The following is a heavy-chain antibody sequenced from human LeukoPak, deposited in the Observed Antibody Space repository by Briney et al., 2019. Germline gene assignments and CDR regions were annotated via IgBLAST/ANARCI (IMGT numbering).Heavy chain of an antibody. V-gene: IGHV4-4*02. D-gene: IGHD2-15*01. Sequence: GSLRLSCAASGFTFSSYSMNWVRQAPGKGLEWIGEIYHSGSTNYNPSLKSRVTISVDKSKKQFSLKLSSVTAADTAVYYCVTNSIGYCSGGNCYQVSDSWGQGTLVTVSS. J-gene: IGHJ5*01. CDR1: GFTFSSYSM. CDR2: IYHSGST. CDR3: VTNSIGYCSGGNCYQVSDS.